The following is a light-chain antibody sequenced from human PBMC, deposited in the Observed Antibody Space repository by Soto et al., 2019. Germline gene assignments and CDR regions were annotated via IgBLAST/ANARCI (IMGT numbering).Light chain of an antibody. CDR2: DVS. V-gene: IGLV2-14*03. CDR1: SSYVGGYNY. CDR3: SSYTSSSTPYV. Sequence: QSVLTQPASVSGSPGQSITISCTGTSSYVGGYNYVSWYQHHPGKVPKLVIYDVSNRPSGVSNRFSGSKSGNTASLTISGLQADDEADYYCSSYTSSSTPYVFGTGTQLTVL. J-gene: IGLJ1*01.